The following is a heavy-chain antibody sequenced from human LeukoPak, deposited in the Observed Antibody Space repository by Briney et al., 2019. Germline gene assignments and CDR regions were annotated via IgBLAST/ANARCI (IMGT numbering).Heavy chain of an antibody. D-gene: IGHD4-17*01. Sequence: GESLKISCKGSGYSFTSYWIGWVRQMPGKGLEWMGIIYPGDSDTRYSPSFQGQVTISGDKSISTAYLQWSSLKASDTAMYYCARHGPYGDDSYYFDYWGQGTLVTVSS. J-gene: IGHJ4*02. CDR1: GYSFTSYW. CDR2: IYPGDSDT. CDR3: ARHGPYGDDSYYFDY. V-gene: IGHV5-51*01.